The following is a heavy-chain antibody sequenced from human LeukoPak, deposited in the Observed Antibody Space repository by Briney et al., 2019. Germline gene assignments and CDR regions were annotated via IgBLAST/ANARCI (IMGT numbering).Heavy chain of an antibody. CDR2: IYTSGST. CDR1: GGSISSGSYY. D-gene: IGHD1-26*01. V-gene: IGHV4-61*02. J-gene: IGHJ4*02. Sequence: SETLSLTCTVSGGSISSGSYYWGWIRQPAGKGLEWIGRIYTSGSTNYNPSLKSRVTISVDTSKIQFSLKLSSVTAADTAVYYCARVGATREFDYWGQGTLVTVSS. CDR3: ARVGATREFDY.